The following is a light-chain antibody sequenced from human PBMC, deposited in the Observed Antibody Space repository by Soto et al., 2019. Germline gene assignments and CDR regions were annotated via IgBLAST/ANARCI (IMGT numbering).Light chain of an antibody. CDR3: QQYHHWPPKVT. Sequence: DIVMTQSPATLSVSPGERATLSCRASQSINTNLAWHQQKPGQAPRLLIYGASTRATVIPARFSGSGSGTEFTLTISGLQADDFAVYYCQQYHHWPPKVTFGPGTRVDI. CDR1: QSINTN. V-gene: IGKV3-15*01. CDR2: GAS. J-gene: IGKJ3*01.